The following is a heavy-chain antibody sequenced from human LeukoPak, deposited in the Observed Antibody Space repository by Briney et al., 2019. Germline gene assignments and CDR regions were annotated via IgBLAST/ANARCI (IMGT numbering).Heavy chain of an antibody. Sequence: PGGSLRLSCTASGFTFGDYAMTWVRQAPGKGLEWVSSISSSSSYIYYADSVKGRFTISRDNAKNSLYLQMNSLRAEDTAVYYCARDEVLFYAFDTWGQGTVVTVSS. D-gene: IGHD2-21*01. CDR2: ISSSSSYI. J-gene: IGHJ3*02. V-gene: IGHV3-21*01. CDR1: GFTFGDYA. CDR3: ARDEVLFYAFDT.